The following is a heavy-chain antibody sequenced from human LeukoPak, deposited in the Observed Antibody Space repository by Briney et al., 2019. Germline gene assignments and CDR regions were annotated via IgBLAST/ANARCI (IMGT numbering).Heavy chain of an antibody. Sequence: PSETLSLTCTVSGGSISSSSYYWSWIRQPPGKGLEWIGYIYYSGSTNYNPSLKSRVTISVDTSKNQFSLKLSSVTAADTAVYYCASSSGYYGLSWYFDLWGRGTLVTVSS. J-gene: IGHJ2*01. CDR3: ASSSGYYGLSWYFDL. CDR1: GGSISSSSYY. D-gene: IGHD3-22*01. V-gene: IGHV4-61*01. CDR2: IYYSGST.